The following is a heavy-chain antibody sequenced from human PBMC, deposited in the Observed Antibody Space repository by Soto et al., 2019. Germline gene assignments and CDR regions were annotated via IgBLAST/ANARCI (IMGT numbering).Heavy chain of an antibody. J-gene: IGHJ4*02. V-gene: IGHV4-39*01. CDR3: ARHGSN. CDR2: IYYSGIT. Sequence: SETLSLTCTVSGVSISNISYYWGWIRRPPGKGLEWIGTIYYSGITYYNPSLKSRVTISVDTSKNQFSLKLTSVTAADTAVYYCARHGSNWGQGTLVTVSS. CDR1: GVSISNISYY.